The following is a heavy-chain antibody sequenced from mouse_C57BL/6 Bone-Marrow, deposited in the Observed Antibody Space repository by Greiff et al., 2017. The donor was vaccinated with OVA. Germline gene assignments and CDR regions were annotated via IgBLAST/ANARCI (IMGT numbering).Heavy chain of an antibody. J-gene: IGHJ2*01. Sequence: VQLQQPGAELVRPGSSVKLSCKASGYTFTSYWMHWVKQRPIQGLEWIGNIDPSDSETHYNQKFKDKATLTVDKSSSTAYMQLSSLTSEDSAVYYCARPGGLRLSFGYWGQCTTLTVSS. CDR2: IDPSDSET. V-gene: IGHV1-52*01. D-gene: IGHD1-2*01. CDR3: ARPGGLRLSFGY. CDR1: GYTFTSYW.